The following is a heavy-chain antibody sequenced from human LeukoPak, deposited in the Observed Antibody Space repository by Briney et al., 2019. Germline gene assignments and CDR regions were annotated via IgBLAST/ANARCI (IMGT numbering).Heavy chain of an antibody. V-gene: IGHV3-23*01. CDR1: GFTFSSYA. J-gene: IGHJ6*02. Sequence: GGSLRLSCAASGFTFSSYAMTWVRQAPGKGLEWVSGISGGGGGPFYADSVKARFTISRDNSKNTLYLQMNSLSAKDTAVYYCAKDLGGKPYYYYGMDVWGQGTTVTVSS. CDR3: AKDLGGKPYYYYGMDV. CDR2: ISGGGGGP.